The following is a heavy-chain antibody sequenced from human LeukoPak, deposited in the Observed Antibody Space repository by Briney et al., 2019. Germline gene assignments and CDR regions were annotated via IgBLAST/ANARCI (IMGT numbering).Heavy chain of an antibody. J-gene: IGHJ4*02. V-gene: IGHV5-10-1*01. D-gene: IGHD4-17*01. CDR1: GSSFTNYW. CDR3: AKHYGDYVGFFDY. Sequence: GESLKISCKGSGSSFTNYWISWVRQLSGKGLEWTGAIDPSDSYTNYRPSYQGHVTISADKSISTAYLQWSSLKASDTAMYYCAKHYGDYVGFFDYWGEGTLVTVSS. CDR2: IDPSDSYT.